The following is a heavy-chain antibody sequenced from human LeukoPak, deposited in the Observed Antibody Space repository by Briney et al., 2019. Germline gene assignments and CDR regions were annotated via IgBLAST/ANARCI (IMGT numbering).Heavy chain of an antibody. Sequence: GGSLRLSCAASGFTFSRYAMSWVRQAPGKGLEWVSLISGGGGGTYYADSVKGRFTISRDNSKNTLYLQMNSLRAEDTAVYYCAKGGPTRTAALDYWGQGILVTVSS. CDR1: GFTFSRYA. D-gene: IGHD6-25*01. V-gene: IGHV3-23*01. CDR3: AKGGPTRTAALDY. CDR2: ISGGGGGT. J-gene: IGHJ4*02.